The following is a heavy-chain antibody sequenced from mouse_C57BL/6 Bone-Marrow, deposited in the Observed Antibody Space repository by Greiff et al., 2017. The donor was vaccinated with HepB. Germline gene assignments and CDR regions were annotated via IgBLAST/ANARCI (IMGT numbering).Heavy chain of an antibody. CDR3: ARVFYGST. Sequence: EVKLQESGGGLVKPGGSLKLSCAASGFTFSSYAMSWVRQTPEKRLEWVATISDGGSYTYYPDNVKGRFTISRDNAKNNLYLQMSHLKSEDTAMYYCARVFYGSTWGTGTTVTVSS. D-gene: IGHD1-1*01. CDR1: GFTFSSYA. V-gene: IGHV5-4*03. CDR2: ISDGGSYT. J-gene: IGHJ1*03.